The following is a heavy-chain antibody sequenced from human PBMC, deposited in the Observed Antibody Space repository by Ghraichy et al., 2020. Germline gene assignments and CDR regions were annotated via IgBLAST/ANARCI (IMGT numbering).Heavy chain of an antibody. V-gene: IGHV3-64D*06. CDR3: VRQPCWSAIGDV. D-gene: IGHD3-3*01. CDR2: VNTNGFNT. CDR1: GFTFSDYI. J-gene: IGHJ6*04. Sequence: LSLTCSASGFTFSDYIFHWVRQAPWKGLEYVSGVNTNGFNTHYADSVKGRFTISRDNSENKLYLQMSSLRPEDTALYYCVRQPCWSAIGDVWGKGTTVTVSS.